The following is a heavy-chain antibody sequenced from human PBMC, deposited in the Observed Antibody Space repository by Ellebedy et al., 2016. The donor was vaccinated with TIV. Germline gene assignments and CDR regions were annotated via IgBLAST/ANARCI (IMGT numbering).Heavy chain of an antibody. CDR1: GFSLSNSF. V-gene: IGHV3-23*01. Sequence: GESLKISXVASGFSLSNSFMSWIRQAPGKGLEWVSTLTADGRSTYFADSVKGRFTISRDNSKNTVYLQMNSLRSEDTAVYYCRPGHYSDAWGQGTLVTVS. J-gene: IGHJ4*02. CDR3: RPGHYSDA. CDR2: LTADGRST.